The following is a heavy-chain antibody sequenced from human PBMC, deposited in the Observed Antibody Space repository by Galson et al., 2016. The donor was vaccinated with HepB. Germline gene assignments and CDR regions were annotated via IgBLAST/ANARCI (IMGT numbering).Heavy chain of an antibody. V-gene: IGHV3-30*03. J-gene: IGHJ1*01. Sequence: SLRLSCAASGFTFSSYGMHWVRQAPGKGLEWVAVISYDGNNKYYADSVKGRFTISRDNSKNTPYLQMNSLRAEETAVYYCAIGETNFDWLLFNTKYFQHWGQGTLVTVSS. D-gene: IGHD3-9*01. CDR3: AIGETNFDWLLFNTKYFQH. CDR2: ISYDGNNK. CDR1: GFTFSSYG.